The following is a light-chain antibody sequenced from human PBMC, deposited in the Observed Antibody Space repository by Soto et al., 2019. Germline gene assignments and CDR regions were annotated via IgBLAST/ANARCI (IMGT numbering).Light chain of an antibody. V-gene: IGKV3-20*01. Sequence: EVVLTQSPGTLSLSPGERATLSCRASQSVSSSQLTWFQQKPGQAPRLLIYAASSRAAGIPDRFSGSGSGTDFTLTISRLEPEDFAVYYCQQYGSSRWTFGQGTKVDIK. CDR2: AAS. J-gene: IGKJ1*01. CDR3: QQYGSSRWT. CDR1: QSVSSSQ.